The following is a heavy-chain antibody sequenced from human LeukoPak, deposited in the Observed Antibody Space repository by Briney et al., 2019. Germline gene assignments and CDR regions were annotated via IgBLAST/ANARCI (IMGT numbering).Heavy chain of an antibody. CDR3: ARQSYYFDY. J-gene: IGHJ4*02. CDR1: GGSFSGYY. Sequence: SETLSLTCAVYGGSFSGYYWSWIRQPPGKGLEWIGEINHSGSTNYNPSLKSRVTISVDASKNQFSLKLSSVTAADTAVYYCARQSYYFDYWGQGTLVTVSS. D-gene: IGHD3-16*02. V-gene: IGHV4-34*01. CDR2: INHSGST.